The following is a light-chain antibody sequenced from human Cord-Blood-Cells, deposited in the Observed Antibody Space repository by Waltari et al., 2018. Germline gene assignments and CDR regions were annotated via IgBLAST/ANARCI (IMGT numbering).Light chain of an antibody. J-gene: IGLJ3*02. CDR2: DVS. CDR3: SSYTSSSTLV. Sequence: QSALTQPASVSGSPGPSLTISCTGTSSDVGGYNHVSWYQQHPGKAPKLMIYDVSNRPSGVSNRFSGSKSGNTASLTISGLQAEDEADYYCSSYTSSSTLVFGGGTKLTVL. V-gene: IGLV2-14*01. CDR1: SSDVGGYNH.